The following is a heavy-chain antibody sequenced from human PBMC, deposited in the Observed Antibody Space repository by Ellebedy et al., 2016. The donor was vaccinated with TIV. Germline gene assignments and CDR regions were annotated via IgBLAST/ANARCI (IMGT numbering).Heavy chain of an antibody. CDR3: ATDGSYGDYLSPAHAFEI. CDR1: GFSFRSYW. J-gene: IGHJ3*02. D-gene: IGHD4-17*01. V-gene: IGHV3-7*01. Sequence: GESLKISCAASGFSFRSYWMSWVRQAPGKGLEWVANMRQDGNDKYYVDSVKGRFIVSRDNPKNSLYLQMNSPRADATAVYYCATDGSYGDYLSPAHAFEIWGQGTVVAVSS. CDR2: MRQDGNDK.